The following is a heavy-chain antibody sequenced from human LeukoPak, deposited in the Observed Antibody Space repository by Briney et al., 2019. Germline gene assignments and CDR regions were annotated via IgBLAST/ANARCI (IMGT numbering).Heavy chain of an antibody. CDR1: GGSISSYY. CDR3: ARRSDYDSSGYYPIDY. J-gene: IGHJ4*02. V-gene: IGHV4-59*08. Sequence: SETLSLTCTVSGGSISSYYWSWIRQPPGKGLEWIGYIYYSGSTNYNPSLKSRVTISVDTSKNQFSLKLTSVTAADTAVYCCARRSDYDSSGYYPIDYWGQGTLVTVSS. CDR2: IYYSGST. D-gene: IGHD3-22*01.